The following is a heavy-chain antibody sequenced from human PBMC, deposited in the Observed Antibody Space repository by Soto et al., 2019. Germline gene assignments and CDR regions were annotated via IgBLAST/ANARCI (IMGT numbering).Heavy chain of an antibody. CDR2: ISYDGSNK. V-gene: IGHV3-30-3*01. CDR3: CLAAAGTYYFDY. CDR1: GFTFSSYA. Sequence: GGSLRLSCAASGFTFSSYAMHWVRQAPGKGLEWVAVISYDGSNKYYADSVKGRFTISRDNSKNTLYLQMNSLRAEDTAVYYCCLAAAGTYYFDYWGQGTLVTVSS. J-gene: IGHJ4*02. D-gene: IGHD6-13*01.